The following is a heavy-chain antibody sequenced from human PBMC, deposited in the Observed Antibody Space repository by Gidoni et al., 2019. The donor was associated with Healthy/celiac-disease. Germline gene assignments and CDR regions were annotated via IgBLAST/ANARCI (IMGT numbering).Heavy chain of an antibody. CDR3: ARDLRSGSSSSSPGWNAFDI. CDR1: GGTFSSYA. Sequence: QVQLVQSGAEVKKPGSSVKVSCKASGGTFSSYAISWVRQAPGQGLEWMGGIIPIFGTANYAQKFQGRVTITADKSTSTAYMELSSLRSEDTAVYYCARDLRSGSSSSSPGWNAFDIWGQGTMVTVSS. J-gene: IGHJ3*02. V-gene: IGHV1-69*06. D-gene: IGHD6-6*01. CDR2: IIPIFGTA.